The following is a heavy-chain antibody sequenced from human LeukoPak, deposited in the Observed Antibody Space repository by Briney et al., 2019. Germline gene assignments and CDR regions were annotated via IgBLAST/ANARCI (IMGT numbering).Heavy chain of an antibody. CDR1: GFTFSSYA. Sequence: GGSLRLSCAASGFTFSSYAMHWVRQAPGKGLEWVAVISYDGSNKYYADSVKGRFTISRDNSKNTLYLQMNSLRAEDTAVYYCARDLSLRDYVFVYWGQGTLVTVSS. J-gene: IGHJ4*02. CDR3: ARDLSLRDYVFVY. V-gene: IGHV3-30*04. D-gene: IGHD4-17*01. CDR2: ISYDGSNK.